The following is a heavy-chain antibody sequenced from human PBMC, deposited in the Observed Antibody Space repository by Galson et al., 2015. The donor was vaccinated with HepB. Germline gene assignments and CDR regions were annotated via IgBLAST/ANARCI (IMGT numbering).Heavy chain of an antibody. CDR1: GFTFSSYG. Sequence: SLRLSCAASGFTFSSYGMHWVRQAPGKGLEWVAVISYDGSNKYYADSVKGRFTISRDNSKNTLYLQMNSLRAEDTAVYYCAKDGGVVGATPDYWGQGTLVTVSS. CDR2: ISYDGSNK. CDR3: AKDGGVVGATPDY. D-gene: IGHD1-26*01. V-gene: IGHV3-30*18. J-gene: IGHJ4*02.